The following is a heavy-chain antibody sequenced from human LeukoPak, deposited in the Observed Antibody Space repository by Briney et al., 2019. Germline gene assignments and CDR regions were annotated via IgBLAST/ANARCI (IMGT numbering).Heavy chain of an antibody. V-gene: IGHV3-69-1*01. J-gene: IGHJ6*04. CDR1: GFTFSDYY. Sequence: PGGSLRLSCAASGFTFSDYYMNWVRQAPGKGLEWVSSISSSSTIYYADSVKGRFTISRDNAKNSLYLQMNSLRAEDTAVYYCAKELGYCSSTSCYYYYGMDVWGKGTTVTVSS. CDR3: AKELGYCSSTSCYYYYGMDV. CDR2: ISSSSTI. D-gene: IGHD2-2*01.